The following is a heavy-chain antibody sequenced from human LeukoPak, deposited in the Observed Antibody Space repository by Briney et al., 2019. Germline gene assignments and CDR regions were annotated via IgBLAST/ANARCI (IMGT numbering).Heavy chain of an antibody. Sequence: SDTLSLTCAVSGYSISNSNLWAWIRQPPGKGLEWIGYISYSGDTYYNASLTSRVTMSLDTSKNQFSLKLNSVTAVDTAMNYCATMQWLSQGGGFDYWGQGTLVTVSS. J-gene: IGHJ4*02. CDR1: GYSISNSNL. CDR3: ATMQWLSQGGGFDY. CDR2: ISYSGDT. D-gene: IGHD6-19*01. V-gene: IGHV4-28*01.